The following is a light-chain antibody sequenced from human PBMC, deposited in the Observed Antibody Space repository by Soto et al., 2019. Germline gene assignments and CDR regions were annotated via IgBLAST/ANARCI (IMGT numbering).Light chain of an antibody. CDR3: MQALQSLT. Sequence: EIVMTQSPLTLPVTPGEPASISCRSSQSLLYNNTYNYLDWYVQKPGQSPQLLIYFASNRAPGAPDRFSGSGSGTDFTLKINRVEAEDVGTYYCMQALQSLTVGQGTRLENK. CDR1: QSLLYNNTYNY. CDR2: FAS. J-gene: IGKJ5*01. V-gene: IGKV2-28*01.